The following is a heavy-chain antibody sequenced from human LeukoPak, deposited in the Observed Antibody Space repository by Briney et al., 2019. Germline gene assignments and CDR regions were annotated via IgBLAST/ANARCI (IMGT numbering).Heavy chain of an antibody. Sequence: SETLSLTCIVSGGSISSYYCSWILQPPGKGLEWIGYIYYSGSTNYNPSLKSRVTISVDTSKNQFSLKLSSVTAADTAVYYCARGGSSWEDYFDYWGQGTLVTVSS. D-gene: IGHD6-13*01. CDR1: GGSISSYY. CDR2: IYYSGST. CDR3: ARGGSSWEDYFDY. V-gene: IGHV4-59*01. J-gene: IGHJ4*02.